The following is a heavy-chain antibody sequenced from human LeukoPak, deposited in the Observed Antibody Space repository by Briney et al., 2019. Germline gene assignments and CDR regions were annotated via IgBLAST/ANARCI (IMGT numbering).Heavy chain of an antibody. D-gene: IGHD2-15*01. CDR2: IYYSGST. J-gene: IGHJ6*03. V-gene: IGHV4-30-4*01. CDR1: GVSISSGDYY. CDR3: ASSIVVAVAATINENYYYMDV. Sequence: TPSETLSLTCTVSGVSISSGDYYWRWLRQPPGRGLEWIGYIYYSGSTYYKPSLKSRVTISVDTSKNQFSLKLSSVTAADTAVYYCASSIVVAVAATINENYYYMDVWGKGTTVTVSS.